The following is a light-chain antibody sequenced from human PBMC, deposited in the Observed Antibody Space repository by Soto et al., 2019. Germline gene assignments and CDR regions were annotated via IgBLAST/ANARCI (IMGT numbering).Light chain of an antibody. V-gene: IGKV3-20*01. Sequence: EIVMTQSPATLSVSPGERATLSCRASQSISSNLAWYQQKPGQAPRLLIYGASSRATGIPDRFSGIGSGTDFTLTISRLEPEDFAVYYCQQYGSSPWTFGQGTKVDI. CDR3: QQYGSSPWT. J-gene: IGKJ1*01. CDR2: GAS. CDR1: QSISSN.